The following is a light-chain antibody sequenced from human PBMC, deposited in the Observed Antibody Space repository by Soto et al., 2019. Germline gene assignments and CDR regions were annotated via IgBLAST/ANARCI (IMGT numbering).Light chain of an antibody. Sequence: QSVLTQPPSASGTPGQRVTISCSGSSSNIGIKTVNWYQQLPGTAPKLLIYSNNQRPSGVPDRFSGSKSGTSASLAFSGRQSEDEADYYCAAWDDSLNGPVFGGGTQLTVL. CDR3: AAWDDSLNGPV. CDR1: SSNIGIKT. V-gene: IGLV1-44*01. CDR2: SNN. J-gene: IGLJ2*01.